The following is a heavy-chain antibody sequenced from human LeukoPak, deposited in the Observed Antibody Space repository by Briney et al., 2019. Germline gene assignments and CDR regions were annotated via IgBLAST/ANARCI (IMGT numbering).Heavy chain of an antibody. CDR3: ARAKTKYVDTAMVPLWY. V-gene: IGHV1-18*01. J-gene: IGHJ4*02. CDR2: ISAYNGNT. D-gene: IGHD5-18*01. Sequence: ASVKVSCKASGYTFTSYGISWVRQAPGQGLEWMGWISAYNGNTNYAQKLQGRVTMTTDTSTSTAYMELRSLRSDDTAVYYCARAKTKYVDTAMVPLWYWGQETLVTVSS. CDR1: GYTFTSYG.